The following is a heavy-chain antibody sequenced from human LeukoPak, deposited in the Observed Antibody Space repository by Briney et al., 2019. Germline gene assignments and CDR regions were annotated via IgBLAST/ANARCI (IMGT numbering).Heavy chain of an antibody. V-gene: IGHV3-9*01. D-gene: IGHD1-1*01. CDR2: ISWNSGSI. J-gene: IGHJ4*02. Sequence: GGSLRLSCAASGFTFDDYAMHWVRQAPGKGLEWVSGISWNSGSIGYADSVKGRFTISRDNAKNSLYLQMNSLRAEDTALYYCAKGHGTELAFFDYWGQGTLVTVSS. CDR3: AKGHGTELAFFDY. CDR1: GFTFDDYA.